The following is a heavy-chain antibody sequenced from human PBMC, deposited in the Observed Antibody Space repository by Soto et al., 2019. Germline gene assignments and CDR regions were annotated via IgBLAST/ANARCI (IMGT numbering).Heavy chain of an antibody. CDR2: INPNSGGT. J-gene: IGHJ6*02. Sequence: QVQLVQSVAEVKKPGASVKVSCKASGYTFTGYYMHWVRQAPGQGLEWMGWINPNSGGTNYAQKFQGWVTMTRDTSISTAYMELSRLRSDDTAVYYCARRAAAGTNYYGMDVWGQGTTVTVSS. CDR3: ARRAAAGTNYYGMDV. V-gene: IGHV1-2*04. CDR1: GYTFTGYY. D-gene: IGHD6-13*01.